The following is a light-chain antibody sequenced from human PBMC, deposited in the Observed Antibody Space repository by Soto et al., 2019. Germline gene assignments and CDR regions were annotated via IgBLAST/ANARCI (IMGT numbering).Light chain of an antibody. CDR2: KAS. J-gene: IGKJ4*01. V-gene: IGKV1-5*03. Sequence: DIPMTQSPSTLSASVGDRVTITCRASQSISSWLAWYQHKPGKAPNLLIYKASSLESGVPSRFSGSGSGTEFTLTVSSLQPDDLATYYCQQYDSYPLTFGGGNKLEIK. CDR1: QSISSW. CDR3: QQYDSYPLT.